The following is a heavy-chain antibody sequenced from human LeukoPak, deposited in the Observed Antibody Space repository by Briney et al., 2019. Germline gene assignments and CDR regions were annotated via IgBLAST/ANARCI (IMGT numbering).Heavy chain of an antibody. CDR3: TTGLGCSSTSCYSA. J-gene: IGHJ3*01. V-gene: IGHV3-15*01. Sequence: GGSLRLSCPASGFTFSNARMSWVRQAPGKGLEWVGRIKSKTDGGTTDYAAPVKGRFTISRDDSKNTLYLQMNSLKTEDTAVYYCTTGLGCSSTSCYSAWGQGTMVTVSS. CDR1: GFTFSNAR. D-gene: IGHD2-2*01. CDR2: IKSKTDGGTT.